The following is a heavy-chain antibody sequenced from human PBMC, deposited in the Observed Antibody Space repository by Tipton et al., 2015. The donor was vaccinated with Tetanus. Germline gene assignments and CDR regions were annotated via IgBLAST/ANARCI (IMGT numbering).Heavy chain of an antibody. CDR3: ARVKSTTDGSDT. D-gene: IGHD5-24*01. CDR1: GFTFNTYA. V-gene: IGHV3-23*01. Sequence: SLRLSCAASGFTFNTYAMSWVRQAPGKGLEWVSSVSGSGLGSYYADSVKDRFTISRDNTKNSLHLQINSLRAEDTAVYYCARVKSTTDGSDTWGQGTRVTVAS. J-gene: IGHJ4*02. CDR2: VSGSGLGS.